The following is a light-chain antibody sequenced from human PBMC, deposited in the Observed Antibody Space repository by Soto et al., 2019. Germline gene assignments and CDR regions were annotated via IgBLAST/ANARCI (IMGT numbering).Light chain of an antibody. CDR1: QGISSY. J-gene: IGKJ5*01. V-gene: IGKV1-8*01. CDR3: QQLYTLPFT. Sequence: IRMTQSASSLSASTGYRVTITCRASQGISSYLAWYQQKQGKAPKLLIYAAYNLQSGVPSRFSGSGYGTDFNLTISCLQSEDFAAYHCQQLYTLPFTFGQGTRLEIK. CDR2: AAY.